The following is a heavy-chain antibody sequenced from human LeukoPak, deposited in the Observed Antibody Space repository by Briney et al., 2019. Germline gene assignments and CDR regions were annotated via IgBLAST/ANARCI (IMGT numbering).Heavy chain of an antibody. J-gene: IGHJ6*02. V-gene: IGHV1-46*01. D-gene: IGHD3-3*01. Sequence: ASVKVSCKASGYTFTSYYMHWVRQAPGQGLEWMRIINPSGGSTSYAQKFQGRVTMTRDTFTSTVYMELSSLRSEDTAVYYCARYAGTIFGAQGMDVWGQGTTVSVSS. CDR3: ARYAGTIFGAQGMDV. CDR1: GYTFTSYY. CDR2: INPSGGST.